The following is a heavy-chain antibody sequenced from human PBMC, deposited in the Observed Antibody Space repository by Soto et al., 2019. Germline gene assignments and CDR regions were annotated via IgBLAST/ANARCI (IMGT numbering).Heavy chain of an antibody. CDR3: ARAYLTGYTQYYFDY. D-gene: IGHD3-9*01. J-gene: IGHJ4*02. Sequence: PSETLSLTCTVSGGSISSGDYYWSWIRQPPGKGLEWIGYIYYSGSTYYNPSLKSRVTISVDTSKNQFSLKLSSVTAADTAVYYCARAYLTGYTQYYFDYWGQGTLVTVS. CDR2: IYYSGST. V-gene: IGHV4-30-4*01. CDR1: GGSISSGDYY.